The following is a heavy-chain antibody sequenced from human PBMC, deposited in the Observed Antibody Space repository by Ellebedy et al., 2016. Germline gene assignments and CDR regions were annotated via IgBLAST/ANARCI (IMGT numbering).Heavy chain of an antibody. CDR1: GYSFTSYW. D-gene: IGHD3-22*01. Sequence: GESLKISCKGSGYSFTSYWIGWVRQMPGKGLEWMGIIYPGDSDTRYSPSFQGQVTISADKSISTAYLQWSSLKASDTAMYYCARQDPPYYYDSSGLRDAFDIWGQGTMVTVSS. CDR2: IYPGDSDT. V-gene: IGHV5-51*01. J-gene: IGHJ3*02. CDR3: ARQDPPYYYDSSGLRDAFDI.